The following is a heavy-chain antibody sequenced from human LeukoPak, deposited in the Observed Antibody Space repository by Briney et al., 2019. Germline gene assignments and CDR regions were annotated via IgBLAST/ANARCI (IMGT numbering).Heavy chain of an antibody. CDR2: IYPGDSDT. CDR3: ARRSSGWSPYFDY. D-gene: IGHD6-19*01. Sequence: GESLKISCKSSGNNFRKHWIAWVRQMPGKGLELMGYIYPGDSDTRYSPSFQGHVTISADTSISTAYLQWSSVKASDTAMYYCARRSSGWSPYFDYWGQGTLVTVSS. V-gene: IGHV5-51*01. CDR1: GNNFRKHW. J-gene: IGHJ4*02.